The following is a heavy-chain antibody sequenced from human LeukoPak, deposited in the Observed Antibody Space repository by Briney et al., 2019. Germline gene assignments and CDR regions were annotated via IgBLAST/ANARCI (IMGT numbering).Heavy chain of an antibody. V-gene: IGHV4-59*01. CDR3: ARDGYNYGGYFDY. CDR2: IYYSGST. Sequence: SETLSLTCTVSGGPISSYYWSWIRQPPGKGLEWIGYIYYSGSTNYNPSLKSRVTISVDTSKNQFSLKLSSVTAADTAVYYCARDGYNYGGYFDYWGQGTLVTVSS. J-gene: IGHJ4*02. CDR1: GGPISSYY. D-gene: IGHD5-24*01.